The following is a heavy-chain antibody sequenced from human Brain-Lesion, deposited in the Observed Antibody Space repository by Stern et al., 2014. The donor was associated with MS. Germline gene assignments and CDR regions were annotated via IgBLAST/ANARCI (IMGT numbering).Heavy chain of an antibody. CDR3: ARMREYCSGGICFAGYYDS. Sequence: HVTLQESGPVLVKPPETLTLTCSVSGFSLSNAAMGVSWIRQPPGKALACLAHIFSTGETAYSTALKSRLTISKDTARSQVVLTMTNMDPVDTATYYCARMREYCSGGICFAGYYDSWGQGTLVTVSS. J-gene: IGHJ4*02. CDR1: GFSLSNAAMG. CDR2: IFSTGET. V-gene: IGHV2-26*01. D-gene: IGHD2-15*01.